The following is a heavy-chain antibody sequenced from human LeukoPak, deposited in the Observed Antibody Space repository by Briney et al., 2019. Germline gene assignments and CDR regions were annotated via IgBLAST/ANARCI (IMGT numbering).Heavy chain of an antibody. Sequence: ASVKVSCKASGYTFTSYDINWVRQASGQGLEWMGWMSPNSDYTGYAQKFQGRVTMTRNTSINTAYMELSSLRSDDTAVYYCARVDGEPIDYWGQGSLVTVSS. CDR3: ARVDGEPIDY. D-gene: IGHD1-26*01. J-gene: IGHJ4*02. CDR1: GYTFTSYD. CDR2: MSPNSDYT. V-gene: IGHV1-8*01.